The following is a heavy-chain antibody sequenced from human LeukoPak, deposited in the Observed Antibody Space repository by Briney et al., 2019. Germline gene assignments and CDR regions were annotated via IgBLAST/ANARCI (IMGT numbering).Heavy chain of an antibody. D-gene: IGHD3-9*01. J-gene: IGHJ4*02. CDR1: GYTFTSYA. CDR3: ARGRKLRYFDWLSSLFDY. CDR2: INAGNGNT. Sequence: ASVKVSCKASGYTFTSYAMHWVRQAPGQRLEWMGWINAGNGNTKYSQKFQGRVTITRDTSASTAYMELSSLRSEDTAVYYCARGRKLRYFDWLSSLFDYWGQGTLVTVSS. V-gene: IGHV1-3*01.